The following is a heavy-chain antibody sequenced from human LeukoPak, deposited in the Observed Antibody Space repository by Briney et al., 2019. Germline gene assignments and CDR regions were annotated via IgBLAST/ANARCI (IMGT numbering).Heavy chain of an antibody. CDR1: GGSISSSSYY. D-gene: IGHD3-22*01. J-gene: IGHJ4*02. Sequence: PSETLSLTCTVSGGSISSSSYYWGWIRQPPGKGLEWIGSIYYSGSTYYNPSLKSRVTISVDTSKNQFSLKLSSVTAADTAVYYCARGTYYYDSSGYLPPEPSGYFDYWGQGTLVTVSS. CDR2: IYYSGST. CDR3: ARGTYYYDSSGYLPPEPSGYFDY. V-gene: IGHV4-39*07.